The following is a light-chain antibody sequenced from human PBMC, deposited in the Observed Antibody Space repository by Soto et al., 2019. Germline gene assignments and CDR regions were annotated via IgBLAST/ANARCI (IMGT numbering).Light chain of an antibody. J-gene: IGKJ3*01. CDR1: QSVSSN. CDR3: QQYNNWPFT. CDR2: GAS. Sequence: EIVMTQSPATLSVSPGERATLSCRASQSVSSNLAWYQKKPGQAPRLLIYGASTRANGNPARFSGSGSGTEFTLTISSLQSEDFAVYYCQQYNNWPFTFGPGTKVDIK. V-gene: IGKV3-15*01.